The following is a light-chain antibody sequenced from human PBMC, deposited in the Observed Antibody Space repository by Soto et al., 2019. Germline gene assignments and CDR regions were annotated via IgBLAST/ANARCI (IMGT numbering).Light chain of an antibody. Sequence: EIVMTQSPASLSVSPGEGATLSCRASQTVASNLAWYQQKPGQGPRLLILCASTKATGLPARFSGSGSGTDFTLTISSLQSEEFAVYYCQQYHNWPPQYTFGQGTKLQIK. CDR3: QQYHNWPPQYT. J-gene: IGKJ2*01. CDR1: QTVASN. V-gene: IGKV3-15*01. CDR2: CAS.